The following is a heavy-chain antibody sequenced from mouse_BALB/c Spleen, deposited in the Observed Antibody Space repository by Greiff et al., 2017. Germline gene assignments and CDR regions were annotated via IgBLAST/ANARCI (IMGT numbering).Heavy chain of an antibody. CDR2: INPRNGGT. J-gene: IGHJ4*01. D-gene: IGHD1-1*01. CDR3: TKVLRHYAMDY. CDR1: GYPFPSYK. Sequence: QVQLQQPGAELVKPGASVRLSCKASGYPFPSYKLNWVKQRPGQGLEWIGGINPRNGGTNFNEKFKSKATLTVDKSSSTAYMQLSSLTSEDSAVYYCTKVLRHYAMDYWGQGTSVTVSS. V-gene: IGHV1S81*02.